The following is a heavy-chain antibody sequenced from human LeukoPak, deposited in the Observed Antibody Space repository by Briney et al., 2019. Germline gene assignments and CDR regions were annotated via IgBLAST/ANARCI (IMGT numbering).Heavy chain of an antibody. CDR2: ISSSRSYT. V-gene: IGHV3-21*01. D-gene: IGHD3-10*01. CDR3: VSREASMVRSH. CDR1: GFAFSSYS. Sequence: GGSLRLSCAASGFAFSSYSMNWVRQAPGKGLEWVSSISSSRSYTYYADSVRGRFTISRDNAKNSLYLQMNSLRAEDTAVYYCVSREASMVRSHWGQGTLVTVSS. J-gene: IGHJ4*02.